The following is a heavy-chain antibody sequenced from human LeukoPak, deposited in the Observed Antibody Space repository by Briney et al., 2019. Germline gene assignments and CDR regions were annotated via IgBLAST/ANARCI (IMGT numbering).Heavy chain of an antibody. J-gene: IGHJ4*02. CDR1: GFTFSSYS. CDR3: ARGDGDYVRDY. D-gene: IGHD4-17*01. CDR2: ISSSSSTI. Sequence: PGGSLRLSCAASGFTFSSYSMNWVRQAPGKGLEWVSYISSSSSTIYYADSVKGRFTISRDNAKDSLYLQMNSLRAEDTAVYYCARGDGDYVRDYWGQGTLVTVSS. V-gene: IGHV3-48*04.